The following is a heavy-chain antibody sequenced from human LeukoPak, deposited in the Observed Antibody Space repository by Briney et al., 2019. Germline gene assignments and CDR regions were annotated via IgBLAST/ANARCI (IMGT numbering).Heavy chain of an antibody. J-gene: IGHJ4*02. D-gene: IGHD5-24*01. CDR2: IYYSGST. Sequence: SETLSLTCTVSGGSISSYYWSWIRQPPGKGLEWIGYIYYSGSTNYNPSLKSRVTISVDTSKNQFSLKLSSVTAADTAVYYCAREGRDGYNYAYFDYWGQGTLVTVPS. V-gene: IGHV4-59*01. CDR3: AREGRDGYNYAYFDY. CDR1: GGSISSYY.